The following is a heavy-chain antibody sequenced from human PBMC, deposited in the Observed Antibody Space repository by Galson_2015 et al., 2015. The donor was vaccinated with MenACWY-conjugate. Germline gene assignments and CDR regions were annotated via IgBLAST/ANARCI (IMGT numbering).Heavy chain of an antibody. D-gene: IGHD2-21*02. Sequence: QSGAEVKKPGESLKISCKGSGYSFSSYWIGWVRQMPGKGLEWMGIIDPGDSETKYSPSFQGQVTISADKSISTAYLQWSSLKASDTAMYYCARHRRSHCGGDCYPINDYWGQGTLVTVSS. CDR1: GYSFSSYW. J-gene: IGHJ4*02. CDR3: ARHRRSHCGGDCYPINDY. CDR2: IDPGDSET. V-gene: IGHV5-51*01.